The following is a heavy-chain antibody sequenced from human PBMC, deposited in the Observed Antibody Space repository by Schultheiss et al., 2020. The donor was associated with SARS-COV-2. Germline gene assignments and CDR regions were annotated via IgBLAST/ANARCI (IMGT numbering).Heavy chain of an antibody. Sequence: LRLSCAVYGGSFSGYYWSWIRQPPGKGLEWIGEINHSGSTNYNPSLKSRVTISVDTSKNQFSLKLSSVTAADTAVYYCARDRSGWFRYWGQGTLVTVSS. CDR2: INHSGST. CDR1: GGSFSGYY. J-gene: IGHJ4*02. CDR3: ARDRSGWFRY. V-gene: IGHV4-34*09. D-gene: IGHD6-19*01.